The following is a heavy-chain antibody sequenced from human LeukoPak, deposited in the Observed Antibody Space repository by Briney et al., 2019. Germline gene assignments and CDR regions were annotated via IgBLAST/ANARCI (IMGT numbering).Heavy chain of an antibody. J-gene: IGHJ3*02. CDR1: GFTFSSYG. D-gene: IGHD3-10*02. CDR2: ISYDGSNK. V-gene: IGHV3-30*18. CDR3: AKDLTYYDRMGDAFDI. Sequence: GGSLRLSCAASGFTFSSYGMHWVRQAPGKGLEWVAVISYDGSNKYYADSVKGRFTISRDNSKNTLYLQMNSLRAEDTAVYYCAKDLTYYDRMGDAFDIWGQGTMVTVSS.